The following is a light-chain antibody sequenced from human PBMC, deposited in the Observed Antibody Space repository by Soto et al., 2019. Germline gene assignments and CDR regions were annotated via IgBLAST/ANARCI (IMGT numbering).Light chain of an antibody. CDR2: GAS. V-gene: IGKV3-15*01. CDR3: QQYDDWPRT. CDR1: QSVSSD. J-gene: IGKJ1*01. Sequence: EIVMTHSPATLSVYPGEIATLSCRASQSVSSDLAWYHQKPGQAPRLLIYGASTRATGIPARFSGSGSGTEFTLTINSLQSEDFAVYYCQQYDDWPRTFGQGTKVDIK.